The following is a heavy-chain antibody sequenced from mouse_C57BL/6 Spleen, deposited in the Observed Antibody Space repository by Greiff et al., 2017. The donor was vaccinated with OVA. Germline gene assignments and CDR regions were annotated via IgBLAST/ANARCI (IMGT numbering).Heavy chain of an antibody. Sequence: VQLQESGAELVKPGASVKISCKASGYAFSSYWMNWVKQRPGKGLEWIGQIYPGDGDTNYNGKFKGKATLTADKSSSTAYMQLSSLTSEDSAVYFCASFITTVVAESYAMDYWGQGTSVTVSS. D-gene: IGHD1-1*01. CDR3: ASFITTVVAESYAMDY. V-gene: IGHV1-80*01. J-gene: IGHJ4*01. CDR2: IYPGDGDT. CDR1: GYAFSSYW.